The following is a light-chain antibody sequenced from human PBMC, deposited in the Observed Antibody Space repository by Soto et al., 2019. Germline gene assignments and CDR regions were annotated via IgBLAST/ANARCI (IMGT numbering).Light chain of an antibody. Sequence: EIVMTQSPATLSVSPWERATLSCRASQSVSSNLAWYQQRPGQAPRLLIYYASKRASGIPARFSGSGSGTDFNLTISSLDPEDFAVYYCQQRSSWITFGQGTRLEIK. CDR2: YAS. CDR1: QSVSSN. CDR3: QQRSSWIT. V-gene: IGKV3-11*01. J-gene: IGKJ5*01.